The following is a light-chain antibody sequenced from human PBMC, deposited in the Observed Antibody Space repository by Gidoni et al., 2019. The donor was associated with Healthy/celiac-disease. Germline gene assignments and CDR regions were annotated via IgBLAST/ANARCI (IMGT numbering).Light chain of an antibody. CDR2: GAF. Sequence: EIVLTQSPGTLSLSPGERATLSCRASESVSNYLSWYQHKAGQAPRLLIHGAFSRANGIADRFRGSGSGTEFTLTISRLEPEDFAVYHCQQYGTSPATFGQGTKVEIK. CDR3: QQYGTSPAT. V-gene: IGKV3-20*01. CDR1: ESVSNY. J-gene: IGKJ1*01.